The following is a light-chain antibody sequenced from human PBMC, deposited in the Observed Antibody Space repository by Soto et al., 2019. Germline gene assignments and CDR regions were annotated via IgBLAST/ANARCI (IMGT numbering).Light chain of an antibody. V-gene: IGKV1-5*03. CDR1: QSVNIW. CDR2: KAS. CDR3: QQYNTYSRT. Sequence: DIQMTQSPSTLSASVGDRVTITGRASQSVNIWLAWYQQKPGKAPKLLIYKASSLESGVPSRFSGSGSGTEFTLTISSLQPDDFATYYCQQYNTYSRTFGQGTKVEIK. J-gene: IGKJ1*01.